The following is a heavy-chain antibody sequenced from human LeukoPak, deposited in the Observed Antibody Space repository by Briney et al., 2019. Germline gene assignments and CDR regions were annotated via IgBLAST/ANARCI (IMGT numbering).Heavy chain of an antibody. J-gene: IGHJ3*02. D-gene: IGHD3-16*01. V-gene: IGHV3-74*01. CDR1: GFSFSAYW. Sequence: GGSLRLSCAASGFSFSAYWMHWVRQAPGKGLVWVSRINSDGFSIAYADSVKGRFTISRDNAKNTLYLHMNSLRAEDTAVYYCARFYGGSALDNWGQGTMVTVSS. CDR3: ARFYGGSALDN. CDR2: INSDGFSI.